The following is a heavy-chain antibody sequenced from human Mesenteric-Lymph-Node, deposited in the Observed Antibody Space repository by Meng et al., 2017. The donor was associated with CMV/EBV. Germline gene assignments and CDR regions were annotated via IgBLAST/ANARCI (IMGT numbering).Heavy chain of an antibody. J-gene: IGHJ6*02. CDR3: ARTKVDFGYYYGMDV. V-gene: IGHV3-7*03. CDR1: RFTFSSYW. Sequence: GGSLRLSCAASRFTFSSYWMSWVRQAPGKGLEWVANIKQDGSEKYYVDSVKGRFTISRDNARNSLDLEMNSLRAEDTAVYYCARTKVDFGYYYGMDVWGQGTTVTVSS. D-gene: IGHD3-10*01. CDR2: IKQDGSEK.